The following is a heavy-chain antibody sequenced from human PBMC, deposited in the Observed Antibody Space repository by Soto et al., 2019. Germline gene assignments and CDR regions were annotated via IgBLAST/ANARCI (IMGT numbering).Heavy chain of an antibody. CDR2: IYYSGST. CDR1: GGSIISGGYY. D-gene: IGHD3-22*01. CDR3: ASQGPYYDSSGYYYLDY. J-gene: IGHJ4*02. V-gene: IGHV4-31*03. Sequence: PSETLSLTCTVSGGSIISGGYYWSWIRQHPGKGLEWIGYIYYSGSTYYNPSLKSRVTISVDTSKNQFSLKLSSVTAADTAVYYCASQGPYYDSSGYYYLDYWGQGTLVTVSS.